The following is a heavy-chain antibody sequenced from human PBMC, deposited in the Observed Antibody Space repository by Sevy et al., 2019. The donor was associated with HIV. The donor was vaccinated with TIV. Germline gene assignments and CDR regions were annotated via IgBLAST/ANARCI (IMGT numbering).Heavy chain of an antibody. CDR2: ISGSDGTI. J-gene: IGHJ6*02. Sequence: GGSLRLSCAASGFTFSDYYMSWIRQAPGKGLEWISYISGSDGTIYYADSVKGRFTISRDNAKNSLHLLMNSLRAEDTAVYYCARDHVKDGDLGDYYYYAMDVWGQGTTVTVSS. V-gene: IGHV3-11*01. D-gene: IGHD4-17*01. CDR3: ARDHVKDGDLGDYYYYAMDV. CDR1: GFTFSDYY.